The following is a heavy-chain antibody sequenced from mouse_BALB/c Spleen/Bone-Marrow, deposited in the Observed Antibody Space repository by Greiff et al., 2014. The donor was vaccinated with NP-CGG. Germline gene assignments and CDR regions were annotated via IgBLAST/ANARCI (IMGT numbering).Heavy chain of an antibody. CDR1: GFNIKDYY. V-gene: IGHV14-4*02. CDR3: NAWKYYGGMGY. CDR2: IDPENGDT. D-gene: IGHD1-2*01. Sequence: EVQLQQSGAELVRSGASVKLSCTASGFNIKDYYMHWVKQRPERGLEWIGWIDPENGDTEYAPKFQGKATMTADTSSNTAYLQLSSLTSADTAVYYCNAWKYYGGMGYWGQGTSVTVSS. J-gene: IGHJ4*01.